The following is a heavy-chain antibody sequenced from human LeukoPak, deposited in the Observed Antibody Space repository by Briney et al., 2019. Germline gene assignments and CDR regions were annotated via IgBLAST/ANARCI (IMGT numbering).Heavy chain of an antibody. D-gene: IGHD3-22*01. CDR1: GGSISSSSYY. J-gene: IGHJ4*02. V-gene: IGHV4-39*01. CDR3: ASYYYDSSGYNFDY. CDR2: FYYSGNT. Sequence: SETLSLTCTVSGGSISSSSYYWGWIRQPPGKGLEWIGSFYYSGNTYYNPSLKSRVTISVDTSKNQFSLKLSSVTAADTAVYYCASYYYDSSGYNFDYWGQGTLVTVSS.